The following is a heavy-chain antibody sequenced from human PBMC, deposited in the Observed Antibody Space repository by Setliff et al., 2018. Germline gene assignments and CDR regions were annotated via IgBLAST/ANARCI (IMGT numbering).Heavy chain of an antibody. D-gene: IGHD6-25*01. CDR3: ARSPANGGHDAFDI. CDR2: ISPDSIHI. CDR1: GFSFRTFS. Sequence: GSLRLSCAASGFSFRTFSMHWVRQAPGKGLEWVSSISPDSIHIYYADSVKGRFTISRDNARDSLYLHMNSLVAEDTAVYYCARSPANGGHDAFDIWGQGTMVTVSS. V-gene: IGHV3-21*01. J-gene: IGHJ3*02.